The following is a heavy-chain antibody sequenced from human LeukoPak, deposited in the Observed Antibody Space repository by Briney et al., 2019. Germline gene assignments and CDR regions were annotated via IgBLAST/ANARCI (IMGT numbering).Heavy chain of an antibody. CDR1: GFTFSTYW. D-gene: IGHD1-7*01. V-gene: IGHV3-7*01. J-gene: IGHJ4*02. Sequence: GGSLRLSCAASGFTFSTYWMNWVRQAPGKGLEWLANINPDGTDKYYVDSMRGRFAISRDNAKNSLYLHIDGLSDDDTAVYYCARHSDWSYDYWGQGTLVIVSS. CDR3: ARHSDWSYDY. CDR2: INPDGTDK.